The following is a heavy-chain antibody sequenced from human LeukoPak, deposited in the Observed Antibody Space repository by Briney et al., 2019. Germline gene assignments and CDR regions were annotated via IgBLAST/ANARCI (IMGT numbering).Heavy chain of an antibody. CDR2: VNHSGRT. CDR3: ARGIRGVIITTNYYNMDV. J-gene: IGHJ6*03. CDR1: GRSFSGYY. D-gene: IGHD3-10*01. V-gene: IGHV4-34*01. Sequence: SETLPLTCAVYGRSFSGYYWSWVRQPPGKGLEWMGEVNHSGRTSYNPSLKSRVTISADTSKNQFSLRMTSLTAADTAVYYCARGIRGVIITTNYYNMDVWGPGTTVTVSS.